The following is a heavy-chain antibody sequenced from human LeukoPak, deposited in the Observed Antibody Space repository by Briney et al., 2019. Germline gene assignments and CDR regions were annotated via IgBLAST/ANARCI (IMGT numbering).Heavy chain of an antibody. CDR1: GGSFSGYY. CDR2: INHSGST. Sequence: PSETLPLTCAVYGGSFSGYYWSWIRQPPGKGLEWIGEINHSGSTNYNPSLKSRVTISVDTSKNQFSLRLSSVTAADTAVYYCAGSAYGLAGWFDPWGQGTLVTVSS. V-gene: IGHV4-34*01. CDR3: AGSAYGLAGWFDP. J-gene: IGHJ5*02. D-gene: IGHD1-26*01.